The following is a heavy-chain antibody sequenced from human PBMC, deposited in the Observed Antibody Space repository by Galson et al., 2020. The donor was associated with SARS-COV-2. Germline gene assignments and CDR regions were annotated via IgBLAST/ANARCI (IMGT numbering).Heavy chain of an antibody. CDR3: ARHLDLGLHYYMDV. CDR1: GYSFTSYW. Sequence: HGESLKISCKGSGYSFTSYWNSWVRQMPGKGLEWMGRIDPSDSYTNYSPSFQGHVTISADKSISTAYLQWSSLKASDTAMYYCARHLDLGLHYYMDVWGKGTTVTVSS. D-gene: IGHD1-7*01. CDR2: IDPSDSYT. J-gene: IGHJ6*03. V-gene: IGHV5-10-1*01.